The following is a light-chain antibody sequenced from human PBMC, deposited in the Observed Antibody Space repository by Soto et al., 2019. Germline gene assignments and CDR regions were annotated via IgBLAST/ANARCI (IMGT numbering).Light chain of an antibody. V-gene: IGLV2-14*01. CDR1: SSDVGGYNY. Sequence: SVLTQPASVSWSPGQWITISCTGTSSDVGGYNYVSWYQQHPGKAPKLMIYEVINRSSGVSNRFSGSKSGNTASLSISGLQAEDEADYYCSSYTTTNTYVFGPGTKVTVL. J-gene: IGLJ1*01. CDR3: SSYTTTNTYV. CDR2: EVI.